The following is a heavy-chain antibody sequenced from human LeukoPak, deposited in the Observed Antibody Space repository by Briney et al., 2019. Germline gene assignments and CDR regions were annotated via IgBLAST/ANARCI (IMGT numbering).Heavy chain of an antibody. J-gene: IGHJ5*02. Sequence: SETLSLTCTVSGGSISSYYWSWIRQPAGKGLEWIGRIYTSGSTNYNPSLKSRVTMSVDTSKNQFSLKLSSVTAADTAVYYCARRYCSSTSCWWDSFDPWGQGTLVTVSS. CDR1: GGSISSYY. D-gene: IGHD2-2*01. CDR2: IYTSGST. V-gene: IGHV4-4*07. CDR3: ARRYCSSTSCWWDSFDP.